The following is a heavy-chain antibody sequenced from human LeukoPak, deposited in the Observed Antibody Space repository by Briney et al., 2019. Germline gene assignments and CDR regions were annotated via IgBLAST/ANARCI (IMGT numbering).Heavy chain of an antibody. Sequence: PGGSLRLSCAASGCTFSSYWMSWVRQPPGKGLGWVSGISGSGENTYYVDSVKGRFTISRDNSKNTLYLQMTNLRVEDTAVYFCAQDRFVSSGRDDYWGQGTLVTVSS. V-gene: IGHV3-23*01. CDR2: ISGSGENT. D-gene: IGHD6-19*01. J-gene: IGHJ4*02. CDR3: AQDRFVSSGRDDY. CDR1: GCTFSSYW.